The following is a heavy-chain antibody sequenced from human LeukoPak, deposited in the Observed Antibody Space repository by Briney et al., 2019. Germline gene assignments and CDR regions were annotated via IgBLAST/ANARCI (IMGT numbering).Heavy chain of an antibody. CDR3: ARRKMATTHFDY. D-gene: IGHD5-12*01. V-gene: IGHV5-51*01. CDR1: GYNFTIYR. J-gene: IGHJ4*02. CDR2: ISPGDSAP. Sequence: GESLKISCEGSGYNFTIYRIAWVRQMPGKGLECMGIISPGDSAPTYSPSFRGQVTISADKSISTAYLQWSSLKASDTAMYYCARRKMATTHFDYWGQGTLVTVSS.